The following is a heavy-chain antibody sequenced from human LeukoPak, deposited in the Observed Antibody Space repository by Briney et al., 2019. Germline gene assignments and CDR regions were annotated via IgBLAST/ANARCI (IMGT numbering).Heavy chain of an antibody. CDR2: SSTSSSYI. D-gene: IGHD1-26*01. J-gene: IGHJ3*02. V-gene: IGHV3-21*01. Sequence: KPGGSLRLTCAASGFTLSSYSMNWVRQAPGKGLEWISSSSTSSSYIYYADSVKGRFNISRDNAKTSLYLQMNSLRAEDTAVYYCARAIHSGSYFDAFDIWGQGTMVTVSS. CDR1: GFTLSSYS. CDR3: ARAIHSGSYFDAFDI.